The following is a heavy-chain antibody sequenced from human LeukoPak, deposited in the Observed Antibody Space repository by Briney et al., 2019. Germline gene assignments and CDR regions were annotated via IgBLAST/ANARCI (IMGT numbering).Heavy chain of an antibody. CDR2: MNPNSGNT. CDR3: ASQHIAAAYYYYGMDV. J-gene: IGHJ6*02. Sequence: ASVNVSCKASGYTFTSYDINSVRQATGQGLEWMGWMNPNSGNTGYAQKFQGRVTMTRNTSIRTAHMELSSLRSEATAGSYSASQHIAAAYYYYGMDVWGQGTTVTVA. D-gene: IGHD6-13*01. CDR1: GYTFTSYD. V-gene: IGHV1-8*01.